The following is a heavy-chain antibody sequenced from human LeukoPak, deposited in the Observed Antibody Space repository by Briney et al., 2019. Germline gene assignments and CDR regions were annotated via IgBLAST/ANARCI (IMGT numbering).Heavy chain of an antibody. J-gene: IGHJ6*02. Sequence: PGGSLRLSCAASGFTFSSYAMSWVRQAPGKGLEWVSAISGSGGSTYYADSVKGRFTISRDNSKNTLYLQMNSLRAEDTAVYYCARDNHVGATYFHYYYGMDVWGQGTTVTVSS. D-gene: IGHD1-26*01. CDR1: GFTFSSYA. V-gene: IGHV3-23*01. CDR2: ISGSGGST. CDR3: ARDNHVGATYFHYYYGMDV.